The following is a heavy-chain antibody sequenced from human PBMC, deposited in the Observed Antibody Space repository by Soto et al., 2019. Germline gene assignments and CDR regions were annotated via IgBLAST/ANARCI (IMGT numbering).Heavy chain of an antibody. D-gene: IGHD2-15*01. CDR1: GGSVSGNY. V-gene: IGHV4-34*01. Sequence: SETLSLTCAVYGGSVSGNYWSWIRQPPGKGLEWIGEINHSGSTNYNPSLKSRVTISLDTSKNQFSLKLSSVTAADTGVYYCASLDCGGGSCYFDYWGQGTLVTVS. J-gene: IGHJ4*02. CDR2: INHSGST. CDR3: ASLDCGGGSCYFDY.